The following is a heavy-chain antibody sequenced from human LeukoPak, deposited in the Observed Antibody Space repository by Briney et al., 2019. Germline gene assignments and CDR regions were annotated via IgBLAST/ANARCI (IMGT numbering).Heavy chain of an antibody. CDR1: GGTFRTYS. J-gene: IGHJ6*03. V-gene: IGHV1-69*05. Sequence: SVKLSCKASGGTFRTYSVTWVRQAPGQGLGWMGGIIPIFGTPNYAQKFQGRVKVTTDDATGTAYMELSSLMSEDTAIYYCARVDRYHFYLDVWGKGTPVTVSS. CDR3: ARVDRYHFYLDV. CDR2: IIPIFGTP.